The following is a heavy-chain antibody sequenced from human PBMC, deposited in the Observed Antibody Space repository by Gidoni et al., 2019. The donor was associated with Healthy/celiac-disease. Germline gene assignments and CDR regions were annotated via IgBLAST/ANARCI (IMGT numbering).Heavy chain of an antibody. J-gene: IGHJ4*02. CDR3: ARDRAAAADAFDY. CDR1: GFPFSSYS. Sequence: EVQLVASGGGLVQPGGSLRLSCAASGFPFSSYSMNGVRQAPGKGLGWVSYISSSSSTIYYADSVKGRFTISRDNAKNSLYLQMNSLRAEDTAVYYCARDRAAAADAFDYWGQGTLVTVSS. D-gene: IGHD6-13*01. V-gene: IGHV3-48*01. CDR2: ISSSSSTI.